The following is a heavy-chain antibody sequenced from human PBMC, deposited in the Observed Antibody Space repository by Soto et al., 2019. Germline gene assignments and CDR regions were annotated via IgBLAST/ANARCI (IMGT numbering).Heavy chain of an antibody. Sequence: GDSGKVCYKPCGYPFTSYGISLVRQAPGQGLECVARTRPFHGNTNYAHKLQGRVTMTTDTSTSTAYMERRSLRSDDTAAYYCARDGVDAYPEQSYYVDGMHVFGQGTTVTVSS. V-gene: IGHV1-18*01. CDR1: GYPFTSYG. CDR2: TRPFHGNT. D-gene: IGHD2-21*01. CDR3: ARDGVDAYPEQSYYVDGMHV. J-gene: IGHJ6*01.